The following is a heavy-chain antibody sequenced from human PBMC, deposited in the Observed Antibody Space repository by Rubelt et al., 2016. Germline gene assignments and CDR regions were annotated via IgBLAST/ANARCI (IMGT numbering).Heavy chain of an antibody. J-gene: IGHJ3*02. V-gene: IGHV4-39*02. CDR3: ARDEKSGGGDAVDI. CDR2: IYYSGCT. D-gene: IGHD3-10*01. CDR1: GGSISSSSYY. Sequence: QLQLQESGPGLVKPSETLSLTCTVSGGSISSSSYYWGWIRQPPGKGLEWIGSIYYSGCTYYNRSRKCRVTISVDTSKNQFSLTLGSVTAADTAVYYCARDEKSGGGDAVDIWGQGTMVTVSA.